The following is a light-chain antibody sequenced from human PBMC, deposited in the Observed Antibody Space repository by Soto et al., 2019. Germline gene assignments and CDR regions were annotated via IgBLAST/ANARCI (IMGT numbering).Light chain of an antibody. Sequence: SYELAQPHSVSVATAQTATIPCGGSNIGGKSVHWYRQRPDQAPVLVLYDDRDRPSGIPERLSGSNSGDTATLTISRVEAGDEADYYCQVWDRSSDVVFGGGTKVTVL. CDR2: DDR. CDR3: QVWDRSSDVV. J-gene: IGLJ2*01. CDR1: NIGGKS. V-gene: IGLV3-21*02.